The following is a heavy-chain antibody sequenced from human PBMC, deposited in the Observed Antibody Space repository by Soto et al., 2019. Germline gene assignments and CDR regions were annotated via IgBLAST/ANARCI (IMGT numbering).Heavy chain of an antibody. Sequence: EVQLLESGGGLVQPGGSLRLPCAAFGFTFSSYAMNWVRQAPGKWLEWVSAISGSGGSTYYADSVKGRFTISRDNSKNTLYLQMNSLRAEDTAVYYCAKETGTTSYFDYWGQGTLVTVSS. CDR2: ISGSGGST. CDR3: AKETGTTSYFDY. CDR1: GFTFSSYA. V-gene: IGHV3-23*01. D-gene: IGHD1-1*01. J-gene: IGHJ4*02.